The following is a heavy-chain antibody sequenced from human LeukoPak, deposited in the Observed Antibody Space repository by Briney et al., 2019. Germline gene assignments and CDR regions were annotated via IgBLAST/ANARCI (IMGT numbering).Heavy chain of an antibody. Sequence: PSETLSLTCTVSGGSISSYYWSWIRQPAGKGLEWIGRIYTSGSTNYNPSLKSRVTMSVDTSKNQFSLKLSSVTAADTAVYYCARVKAYSSPLMFDPWGQGTLVTVSS. V-gene: IGHV4-4*07. J-gene: IGHJ5*02. CDR1: GGSISSYY. CDR2: IYTSGST. D-gene: IGHD6-13*01. CDR3: ARVKAYSSPLMFDP.